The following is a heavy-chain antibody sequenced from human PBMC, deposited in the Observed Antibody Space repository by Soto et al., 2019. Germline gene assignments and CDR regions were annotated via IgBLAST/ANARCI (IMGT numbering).Heavy chain of an antibody. CDR3: ARVGYGDSDY. J-gene: IGHJ4*02. CDR1: GGSVSSGSYY. D-gene: IGHD4-17*01. Sequence: PSETLSLTCSVSGGSVSSGSYYWSWIRQPPGKGLEWIGYIYYSGSTNYNPSLKSRVTISVDTSKNQFSLKLSSVTAADTAVYYCARVGYGDSDYWGQGTLVTVSS. V-gene: IGHV4-61*01. CDR2: IYYSGST.